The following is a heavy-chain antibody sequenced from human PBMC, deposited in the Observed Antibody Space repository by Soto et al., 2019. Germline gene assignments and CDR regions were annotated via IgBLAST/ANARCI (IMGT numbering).Heavy chain of an antibody. CDR3: ASGQSSDYYYYYMDV. CDR1: GGTFSSYT. J-gene: IGHJ6*03. CDR2: IITILGIA. D-gene: IGHD6-6*01. Sequence: GASVKVSCKASGGTFSSYTISWVRQAPGQGLEWMGRIITILGIANYAQKLQGRVTITADKSTSTAYMELSSMRSEDTAVYYCASGQSSDYYYYYMDVWGKGTTVTVSS. V-gene: IGHV1-69*02.